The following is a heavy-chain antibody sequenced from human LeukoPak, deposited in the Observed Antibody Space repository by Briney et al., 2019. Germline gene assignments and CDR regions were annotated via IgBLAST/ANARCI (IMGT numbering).Heavy chain of an antibody. Sequence: GGSLRLSCAASGFTFSSYAMSWVRQAPGKGLEWVSAISGRGGSTYYADSVKGRFTISRDNSKNTLYPQMNSLRAEDTAVYYCAKVHRTSSWETFDYWGQGTLVTVSS. V-gene: IGHV3-23*01. CDR3: AKVHRTSSWETFDY. CDR2: ISGRGGST. D-gene: IGHD1-26*01. J-gene: IGHJ4*02. CDR1: GFTFSSYA.